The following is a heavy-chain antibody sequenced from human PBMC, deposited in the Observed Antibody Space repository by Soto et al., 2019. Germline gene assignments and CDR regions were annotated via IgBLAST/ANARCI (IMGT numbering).Heavy chain of an antibody. CDR2: ISYDGTKK. J-gene: IGHJ4*02. Sequence: QVQLVESGGGVVQPGRSLTLSCVASEFTFSRHGMHWVRQAPGKRLEWVAVISYDGTKKSYVDSVKGRFTISRDNSKNTLYLQMSSLRVDVTPVYLCSQVDSGYVAYWGQGTLVTVSS. CDR3: SQVDSGYVAY. D-gene: IGHD5-12*01. CDR1: EFTFSRHG. V-gene: IGHV3-30*18.